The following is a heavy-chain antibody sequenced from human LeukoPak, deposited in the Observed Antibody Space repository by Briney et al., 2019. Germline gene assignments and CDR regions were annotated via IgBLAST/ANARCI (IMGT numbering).Heavy chain of an antibody. CDR2: IRYDGSNK. J-gene: IGHJ4*02. V-gene: IGHV3-30*02. CDR1: GFTFSSYG. D-gene: IGHD2-2*01. CDR3: AKDMGDIVVVPAANEGFDY. Sequence: GGSLRLSCAASGFTFSSYGMHWVRQAPGKGLEWVAFIRYDGSNKYYAYSVKGRFTISRDNSKNTLFLEMSSLRAEDTAVYYCAKDMGDIVVVPAANEGFDYWGQGTLVTVSS.